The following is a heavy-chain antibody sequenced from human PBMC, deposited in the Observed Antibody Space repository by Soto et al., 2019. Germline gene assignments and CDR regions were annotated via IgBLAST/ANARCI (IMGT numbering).Heavy chain of an antibody. CDR2: IIPIFGTA. Sequence: SVKVSCKASGDTFSSYAISWVRQAPGQGLEWMGGIIPIFGTANYAQKFQGRVTITADESTSTAYMELSSLRSEDTAVYYCARLMASSSTGYYYYGMDVWGQGTTVTVSS. V-gene: IGHV1-69*13. J-gene: IGHJ6*02. CDR1: GDTFSSYA. D-gene: IGHD6-6*01. CDR3: ARLMASSSTGYYYYGMDV.